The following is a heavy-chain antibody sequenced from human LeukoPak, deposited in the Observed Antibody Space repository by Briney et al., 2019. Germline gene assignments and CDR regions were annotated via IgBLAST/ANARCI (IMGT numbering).Heavy chain of an antibody. J-gene: IGHJ4*02. CDR1: GYTFTSYG. D-gene: IGHD3-22*01. CDR2: ISAYNGNT. Sequence: ASVKVSCKASGYTFTSYGISWVRQAPGQGLEWMGWISAYNGNTNYAQKLQGRVTMTRDTSISTAYMELSRLRSDDTAVYYCARSSDTMIVVVITPDFDYWGQGTLVTVSS. CDR3: ARSSDTMIVVVITPDFDY. V-gene: IGHV1-18*01.